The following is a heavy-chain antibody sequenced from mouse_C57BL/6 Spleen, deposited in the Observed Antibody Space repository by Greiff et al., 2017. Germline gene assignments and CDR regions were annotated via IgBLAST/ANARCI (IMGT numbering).Heavy chain of an antibody. CDR1: GYTFTSYW. CDR2: IDPSDSET. D-gene: IGHD5-5*01. CDR3: ARGLPGWYFDV. V-gene: IGHV1-52*01. Sequence: QVQLQQPGAELVRPGSSVKLSCKASGYTFTSYWMHWVKQRPIQGLEWIGNIDPSDSETHYNQKFKDKATLTVDKSSSTAYMQLSSLTSEDSAVYDCARGLPGWYFDVWGTGTTVTVSS. J-gene: IGHJ1*03.